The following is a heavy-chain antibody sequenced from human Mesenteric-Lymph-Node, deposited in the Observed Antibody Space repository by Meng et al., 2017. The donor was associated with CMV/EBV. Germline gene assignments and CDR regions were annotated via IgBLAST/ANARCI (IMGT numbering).Heavy chain of an antibody. CDR1: GYTFTSYD. V-gene: IGHV1-8*03. CDR2: VNPKSGNT. J-gene: IGHJ6*02. D-gene: IGHD3-3*01. CDR3: AFDFWAGYGMDV. Sequence: ASVKVSCKASGYTFTSYDINWVRQATRQGLEWMGWVNPKSGNTGYAQKFQGRVTITRNTSISTAYMELSSVRSEDTAVYYCAFDFWAGYGMDVWGQGTTVTVSS.